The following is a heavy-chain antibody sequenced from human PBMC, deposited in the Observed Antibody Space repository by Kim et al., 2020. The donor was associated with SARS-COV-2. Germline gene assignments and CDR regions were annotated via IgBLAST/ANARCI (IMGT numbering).Heavy chain of an antibody. J-gene: IGHJ6*02. CDR1: GGSISSGGYY. CDR2: IYYSGST. V-gene: IGHV4-31*03. D-gene: IGHD3-9*01. CDR3: AREPSASFNSDILTGSGPYYYYGMDV. Sequence: SETLSLTCTVSGGSISSGGYYWSWLRQHPGKGLEWIGYIYYSGSTYYNPSLKSRVTISVDTSKNPFSLKLSSVTAEDTAVYYCAREPSASFNSDILTGSGPYYYYGMDVWGQGTTVTVSS.